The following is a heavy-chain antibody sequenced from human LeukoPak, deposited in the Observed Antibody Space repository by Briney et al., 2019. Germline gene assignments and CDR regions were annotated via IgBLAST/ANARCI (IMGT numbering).Heavy chain of an antibody. V-gene: IGHV3-23*01. CDR2: ISSSGGWT. CDR3: ARDRLDDYGDYYYGMDV. CDR1: GFTFSSYA. D-gene: IGHD4-17*01. Sequence: QAGGSLRLSCAAPGFTFSSYAMSWVRQAPGKGLEWVSAISSSGGWTYYADSVKGRFTISRDNSKNTLYLQMNSLRAEDTAVYYCARDRLDDYGDYYYGMDVWGQGTTVTVSS. J-gene: IGHJ6*02.